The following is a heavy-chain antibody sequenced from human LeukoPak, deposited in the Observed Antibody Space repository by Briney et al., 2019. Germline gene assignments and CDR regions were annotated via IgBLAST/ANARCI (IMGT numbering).Heavy chain of an antibody. D-gene: IGHD3-22*01. Sequence: GGSLRLSCAASGFTFSSYSMNWVRKAPGKGLEWVSSISSSRSYIYYAHSVKGRFTISRDNAKNSLYLQMNSLRAEDTAVYYCARDSPLRYDSSGYYPDYWGQGTLVTVSS. V-gene: IGHV3-21*01. CDR1: GFTFSSYS. J-gene: IGHJ4*02. CDR3: ARDSPLRYDSSGYYPDY. CDR2: ISSSRSYI.